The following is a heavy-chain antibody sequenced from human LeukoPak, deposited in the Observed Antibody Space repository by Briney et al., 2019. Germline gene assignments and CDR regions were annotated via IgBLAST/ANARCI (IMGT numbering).Heavy chain of an antibody. V-gene: IGHV3-23*01. CDR2: ISGSGGST. J-gene: IGHJ4*02. CDR3: AKFPVGYCSSTSCYE. D-gene: IGHD2-2*01. Sequence: GRSLRLSCAASGFTFSSYGMHWVRQAPGKGLEWVSAISGSGGSTYYADSVKGRFTISRDNSKNTLYLQMNSLRAEDTAVYYCAKFPVGYCSSTSCYEWGQGTLVTVSS. CDR1: GFTFSSYG.